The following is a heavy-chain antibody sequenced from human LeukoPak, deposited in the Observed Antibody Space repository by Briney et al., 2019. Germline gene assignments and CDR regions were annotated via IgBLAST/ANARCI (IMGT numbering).Heavy chain of an antibody. CDR3: ARDRVASNWNYHPLFDY. CDR1: GFTFSSYW. CDR2: INPDETDT. Sequence: GGSLRLSCAASGFTFSSYWMHWVRQAPGKGLVGVSRINPDETDTSSADSVRGRFTISRDNAKNTLYLQMNNLRAEGTAVYYCARDRVASNWNYHPLFDYWGQGTLVTVSS. J-gene: IGHJ4*02. D-gene: IGHD1-7*01. V-gene: IGHV3-74*01.